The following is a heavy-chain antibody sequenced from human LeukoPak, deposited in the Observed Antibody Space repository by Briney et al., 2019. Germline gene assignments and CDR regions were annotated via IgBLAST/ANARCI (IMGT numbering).Heavy chain of an antibody. V-gene: IGHV3-30*04. CDR1: GFTFSSYA. CDR2: ISYDGSNK. D-gene: IGHD2-2*01. J-gene: IGHJ6*03. CDR3: ARVRRYCISTSCPWGYMDV. Sequence: PGGSLRLSCAASGFTFSSYAMHWVRQAPGKGLEWVAVISYDGSNKYYADSVKGRFTISRDNSKNTLYLQMNSLRAEDTAVYYCARVRRYCISTSCPWGYMDVWGKGTTVTVSS.